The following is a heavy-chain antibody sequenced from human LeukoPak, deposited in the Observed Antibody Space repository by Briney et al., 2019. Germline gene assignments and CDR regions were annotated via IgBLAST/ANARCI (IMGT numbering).Heavy chain of an antibody. CDR1: GGSISSYY. Sequence: SETLSLTCTVSGGSISSYYWSWIRQPPGKGLEWIGYIYYSGSTNYNPSLKSRVTISVDTSKNQFSLKLSSVTAADTAVYYCARDGSHDSSGYYPFDYWGQGTLVTVSS. J-gene: IGHJ4*02. V-gene: IGHV4-59*01. CDR2: IYYSGST. CDR3: ARDGSHDSSGYYPFDY. D-gene: IGHD3-22*01.